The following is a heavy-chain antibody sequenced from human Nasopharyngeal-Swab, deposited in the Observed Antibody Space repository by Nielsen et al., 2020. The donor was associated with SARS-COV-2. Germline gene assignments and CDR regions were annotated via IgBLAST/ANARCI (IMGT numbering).Heavy chain of an antibody. Sequence: PGKGLEWIGSIYYSGSTYYNPSLNSRVTISVDTSKNQFSLKLSSVTAADTAVYYCARRPPGIGPRAFDIWGQGTMVTVSS. J-gene: IGHJ3*02. D-gene: IGHD3-10*01. V-gene: IGHV4-39*01. CDR2: IYYSGST. CDR3: ARRPPGIGPRAFDI.